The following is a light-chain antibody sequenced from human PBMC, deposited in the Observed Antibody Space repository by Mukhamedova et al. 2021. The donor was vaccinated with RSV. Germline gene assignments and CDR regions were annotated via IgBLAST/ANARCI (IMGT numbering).Light chain of an antibody. Sequence: DVGSYNLVSWYQQHPGKAPKLMIYEGSKRPSGVSNRFSGSKSGNTASLTISGLQAEDEADYYCCSYAGSSPYVFGTGTKVTVL. CDR3: CSYAGSSPYV. V-gene: IGLV2-23*01. J-gene: IGLJ1*01. CDR2: EGS. CDR1: DVGSYNL.